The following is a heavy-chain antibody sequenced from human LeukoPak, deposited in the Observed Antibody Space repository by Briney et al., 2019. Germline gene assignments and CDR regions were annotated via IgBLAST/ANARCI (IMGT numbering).Heavy chain of an antibody. J-gene: IGHJ4*02. D-gene: IGHD1-14*01. CDR2: INPNSGGT. V-gene: IGHV1-2*02. Sequence: GASVKVSCKASGYTFTGYYMHWVRQAPGQGLEWMGWINPNSGGTNYAQKFQGRVTMTRDTSISTAYMEVSRLRSDDTAVYYCARAPDERPHFDYWGQGTLVTVSS. CDR1: GYTFTGYY. CDR3: ARAPDERPHFDY.